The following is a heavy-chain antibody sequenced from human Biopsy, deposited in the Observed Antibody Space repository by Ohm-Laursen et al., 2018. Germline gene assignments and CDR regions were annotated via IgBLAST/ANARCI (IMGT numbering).Heavy chain of an antibody. Sequence: SLRLSCAPSGFTFRSYRLHWLRQTPAQGLEWVAAIWYDGSKKNYADSVKARFTISRDNSKNTLYLQMNSLRGEDTAVYYCAKCMTGGSNYYFHHCGQGTLVTVSS. D-gene: IGHD2-8*01. CDR3: AKCMTGGSNYYFHH. CDR1: GFTFRSYR. V-gene: IGHV3-33*06. J-gene: IGHJ4*02. CDR2: IWYDGSKK.